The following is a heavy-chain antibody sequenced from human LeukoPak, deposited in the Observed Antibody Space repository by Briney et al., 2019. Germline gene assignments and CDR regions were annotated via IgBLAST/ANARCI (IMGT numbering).Heavy chain of an antibody. CDR3: ARSNQADDY. Sequence: GGSLRPSCAAPGFTFSSYWMHWVRQVPGKGLVWVARINPGGSSITYADSVKGRFTISRDNAKNTLYLQMDSLRAEDTGVYYCARSNQADDYWGQGTLVTVSS. J-gene: IGHJ4*02. V-gene: IGHV3-74*01. D-gene: IGHD1-14*01. CDR2: INPGGSSI. CDR1: GFTFSSYW.